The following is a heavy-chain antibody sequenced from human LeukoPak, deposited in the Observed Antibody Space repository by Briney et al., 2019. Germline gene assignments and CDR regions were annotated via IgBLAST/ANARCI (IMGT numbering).Heavy chain of an antibody. CDR3: ARFYYGSGGYASNFDY. V-gene: IGHV4-39*01. J-gene: IGHJ4*02. CDR1: GASVTTGYYY. CDR2: FYYSGST. Sequence: PSETLPLTCTVSGASVTTGYYYWGWIRQPPGKALEWIGSFYYSGSTYYNPSLQSRVTISVDTSKTQFFLRLNSVTAADTAVYYCARFYYGSGGYASNFDYWGQGTLVTVSS. D-gene: IGHD3-10*01.